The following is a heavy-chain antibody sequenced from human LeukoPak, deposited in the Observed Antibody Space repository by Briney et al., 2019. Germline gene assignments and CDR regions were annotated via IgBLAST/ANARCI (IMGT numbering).Heavy chain of an antibody. Sequence: GGSLRLSCAASGFTFSSYEMNWVRQAPGKGLEYVSGISSNGGSTYYANSVKGRFTISRDNSKNTLYLQMGSLRAEDMAVYYCASLPIFGVVIEDYMDVWGKGTTVTVSS. CDR1: GFTFSSYE. CDR2: ISSNGGST. D-gene: IGHD3-3*01. CDR3: ASLPIFGVVIEDYMDV. J-gene: IGHJ6*03. V-gene: IGHV3-64*01.